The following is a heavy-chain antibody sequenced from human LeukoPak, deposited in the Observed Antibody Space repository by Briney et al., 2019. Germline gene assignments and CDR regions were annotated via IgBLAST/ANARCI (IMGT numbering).Heavy chain of an antibody. CDR3: AKFDVRGHDY. V-gene: IGHV3-30*18. CDR2: ISYDGSNK. D-gene: IGHD3-10*02. Sequence: PGGSLRLSCAASGFTFSSYEMNWVRQAPGKGLEWVAVISYDGSNKYYADSVKGRFTISRDNSKNTLYLQMNSLRAEDTAVYYCAKFDVRGHDYWGQGTLVTVSS. J-gene: IGHJ4*02. CDR1: GFTFSSYE.